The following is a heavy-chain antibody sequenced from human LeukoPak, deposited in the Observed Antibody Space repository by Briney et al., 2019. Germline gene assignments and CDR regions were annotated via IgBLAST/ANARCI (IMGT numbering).Heavy chain of an antibody. Sequence: GGSLRLSCAASGFTFSSYEMNWVRQAPGKGLEWISYISSSGGTIYYADSVKGRFTISRDNAKNSLYLQMNSLRAEDTAVYYCARPAVVPAAHFDYWGQGTLVTVSS. J-gene: IGHJ4*02. V-gene: IGHV3-48*03. CDR2: ISSSGGTI. CDR3: ARPAVVPAAHFDY. CDR1: GFTFSSYE. D-gene: IGHD2-2*01.